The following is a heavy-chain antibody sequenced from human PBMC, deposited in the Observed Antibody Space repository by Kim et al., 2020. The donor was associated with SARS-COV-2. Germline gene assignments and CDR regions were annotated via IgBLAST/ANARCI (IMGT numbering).Heavy chain of an antibody. CDR1: GFTFSSYA. V-gene: IGHV3-30*04. CDR3: ASGIVETYY. Sequence: GGSLRLSCAASGFTFSSYAMHWVRQAPGKGLEWVAVISYDGSNKYYADSVKGRFTISRDNSKNTLYLQMNSLRAEDTAVYYCASGIVETYYWGQGTLVTVSS. CDR2: ISYDGSNK. D-gene: IGHD1-26*01. J-gene: IGHJ4*02.